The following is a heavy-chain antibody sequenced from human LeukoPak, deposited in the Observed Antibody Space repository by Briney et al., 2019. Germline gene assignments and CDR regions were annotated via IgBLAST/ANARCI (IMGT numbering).Heavy chain of an antibody. D-gene: IGHD5-18*01. CDR3: ARVGYSYGPVDY. J-gene: IGHJ4*02. V-gene: IGHV3-48*01. CDR2: MSRSGDII. CDR1: GFTFSDYN. Sequence: GGSLRLSCAASGFTFSDYNMNWVRQVPGKGLESVSYMSRSGDIIYYADSVKGRFTISRDNSKNTLYLQMNSLRAEDTAVYYCARVGYSYGPVDYWGQGTLVTVSS.